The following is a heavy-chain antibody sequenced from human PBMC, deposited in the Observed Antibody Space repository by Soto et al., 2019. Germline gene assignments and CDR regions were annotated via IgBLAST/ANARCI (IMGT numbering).Heavy chain of an antibody. V-gene: IGHV1-8*01. D-gene: IGHD4-17*01. CDR3: ARGFDFGDYYFSY. Sequence: ASVKVSCKASGYTFSSYDINSVRQATGQGLEWMGWMNPNSGKTGYTQKFQGRVSMTRNTSISTAYMELSSLRSEDTAVYYCARGFDFGDYYFSYWGQGTLVTVSS. J-gene: IGHJ4*02. CDR1: GYTFSSYD. CDR2: MNPNSGKT.